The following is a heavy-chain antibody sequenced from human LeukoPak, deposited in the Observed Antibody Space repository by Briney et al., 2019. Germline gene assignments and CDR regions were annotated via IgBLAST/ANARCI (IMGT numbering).Heavy chain of an antibody. V-gene: IGHV3-30*03. Sequence: GGSLRLSCAASGFTFSSYGMHWVRQAPGKGLEWLAVISYDGSNQYYADSVKGRFTVSRDNSKNTLYLQMNSLNSEDTSVYYCARVDDGDYLLDTAFDIWGQGTLVTVSS. CDR2: ISYDGSNQ. CDR3: ARVDDGDYLLDTAFDI. J-gene: IGHJ3*02. D-gene: IGHD4-17*01. CDR1: GFTFSSYG.